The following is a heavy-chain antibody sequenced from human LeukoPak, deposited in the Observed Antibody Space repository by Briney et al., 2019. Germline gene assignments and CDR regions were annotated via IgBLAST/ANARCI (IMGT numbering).Heavy chain of an antibody. CDR3: AKDRSDYDFWSGYYTPIRGAFDI. J-gene: IGHJ3*02. Sequence: GGSLRLSCAASGFTFSSYATSWVRQAPGKGLEWVSAISGSGGSTYYADSVKGRFTISRDNSKNTLYLQMNSLRAEDTAVYYCAKDRSDYDFWSGYYTPIRGAFDIWGQGTMVTVSS. CDR2: ISGSGGST. CDR1: GFTFSSYA. D-gene: IGHD3-3*01. V-gene: IGHV3-23*01.